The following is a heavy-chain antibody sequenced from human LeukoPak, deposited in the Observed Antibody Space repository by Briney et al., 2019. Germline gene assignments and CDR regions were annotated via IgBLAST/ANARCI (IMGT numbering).Heavy chain of an antibody. D-gene: IGHD3-3*01. CDR2: ISAYNGNT. V-gene: IGHV1-18*01. J-gene: IGHJ6*03. CDR3: ARANYDFWSGYPYYYYYYYMDV. CDR1: GYTFTSYG. Sequence: ASVKVSCKASGYTFTSYGISWVRPAPGQGLEWMGWISAYNGNTNYAQKLQGRVTMTTDTSTSTAYMELRSLRSDDTAVYYCARANYDFWSGYPYYYYYYYMDVWGKGTTVTVSS.